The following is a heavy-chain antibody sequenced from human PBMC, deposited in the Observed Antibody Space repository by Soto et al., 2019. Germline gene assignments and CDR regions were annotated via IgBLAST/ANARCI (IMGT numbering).Heavy chain of an antibody. CDR1: GYTFTSYG. CDR2: ISAYNGNT. CDR3: AREILLGHNWNDASNWFDP. Sequence: QVQLVQSGAEVKKPGASVKVSCKASGYTFTSYGISWVRQAPGQGLEWMGWISAYNGNTNYAQKLQGRVTMTTDTSASTAYMELRSLRSDDTAVYYCAREILLGHNWNDASNWFDPWGQGTLVTVSS. V-gene: IGHV1-18*01. D-gene: IGHD1-1*01. J-gene: IGHJ5*02.